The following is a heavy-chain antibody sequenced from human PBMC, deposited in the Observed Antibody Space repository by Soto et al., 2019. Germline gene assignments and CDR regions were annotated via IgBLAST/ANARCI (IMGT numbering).Heavy chain of an antibody. CDR3: AKLSTTMIVVVITDSFDY. D-gene: IGHD3-22*01. V-gene: IGHV3-23*01. CDR2: ISGSGGST. Sequence: GGSLRLSCAASGFTFSSYAMSWVRQAPGKGLEWVSAISGSGGSTYYADSVKGRFTISRDNSKNTLYLQMNSLRAEDTAVYYCAKLSTTMIVVVITDSFDYWGQGTLVTVSS. CDR1: GFTFSSYA. J-gene: IGHJ4*02.